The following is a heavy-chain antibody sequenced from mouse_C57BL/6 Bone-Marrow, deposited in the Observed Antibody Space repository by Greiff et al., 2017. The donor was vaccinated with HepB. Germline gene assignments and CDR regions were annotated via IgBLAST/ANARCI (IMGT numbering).Heavy chain of an antibody. CDR1: GYTFTSYW. CDR3: ARAPHYYLFDY. CDR2: IDPSDSYT. D-gene: IGHD1-2*01. V-gene: IGHV1-59*01. J-gene: IGHJ2*01. Sequence: QVQLQQPGAELVRPGTSVKLSCKASGYTFTSYWMHWVKQRPGQGLEWIGVIDPSDSYTNYNQKFKGKATLTVDPSSSPAYMQLSSLTSEDSAVYYCARAPHYYLFDYWGQGTTLTVSS.